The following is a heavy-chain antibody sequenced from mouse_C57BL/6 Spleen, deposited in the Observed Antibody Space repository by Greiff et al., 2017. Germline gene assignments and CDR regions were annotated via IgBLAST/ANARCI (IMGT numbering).Heavy chain of an antibody. CDR3: ARSGCYDRGSIDY. CDR1: GYSFTDYN. V-gene: IGHV1-39*01. Sequence: EVKVVESGPELVKPGASVKISCKASGYSFTDYNMNWVKQSNGKSLEWIGVINPNYGTTSYNQKFKGKATLTVDQSSSTSYMQRNSLTSRGSAVDDCARSGCYDRGSIDYWGQGTSVTVSS. J-gene: IGHJ4*01. D-gene: IGHD2-12*01. CDR2: INPNYGTT.